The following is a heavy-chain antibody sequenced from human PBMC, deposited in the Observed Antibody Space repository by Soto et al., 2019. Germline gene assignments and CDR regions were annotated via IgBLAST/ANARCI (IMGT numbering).Heavy chain of an antibody. CDR1: GGSISSGGYY. CDR2: IYYSGST. Sequence: SETLSLTCTVSGGSISSGGYYWSWIRQHPGKGLEWIGYIYYSGSTYYNPSLKIRVTLSVDTSKNLFSLKLSSVTAADTAVYYCARESQQQLLGFDYWGQGTLVTVSS. V-gene: IGHV4-31*03. J-gene: IGHJ4*02. CDR3: ARESQQQLLGFDY. D-gene: IGHD6-13*01.